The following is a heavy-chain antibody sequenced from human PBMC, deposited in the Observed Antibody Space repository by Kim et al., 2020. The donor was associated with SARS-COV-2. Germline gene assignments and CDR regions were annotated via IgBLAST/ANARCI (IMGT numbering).Heavy chain of an antibody. Sequence: DYETPFEGRFTISRDDSKNTLYLQMNSLKTEDTAVYYCTTDQVVGGAFDIWGQGTMVTVSS. J-gene: IGHJ3*02. CDR3: TTDQVVGGAFDI. D-gene: IGHD3-10*01. V-gene: IGHV3-15*01.